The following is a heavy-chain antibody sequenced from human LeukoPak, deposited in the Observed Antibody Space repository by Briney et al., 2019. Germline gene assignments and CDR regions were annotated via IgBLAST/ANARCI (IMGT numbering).Heavy chain of an antibody. CDR3: ARDYYGSGSYYKPFDY. J-gene: IGHJ4*02. CDR1: GGTSSSYA. CDR2: IIPIFGTA. V-gene: IGHV1-69*01. D-gene: IGHD3-10*01. Sequence: ASVKVSCKASGGTSSSYAISWVRQAPGQGLEWMGGIIPIFGTANYAQKFQGRVTITADESTSTAYMELSSLRSEDTAVYYCARDYYGSGSYYKPFDYWGQGTLVTVSS.